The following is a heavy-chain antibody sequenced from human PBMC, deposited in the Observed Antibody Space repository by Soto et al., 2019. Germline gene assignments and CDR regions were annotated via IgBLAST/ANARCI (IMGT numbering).Heavy chain of an antibody. CDR3: ARQYSGYGY. CDR2: IYPADSDT. J-gene: IGHJ4*02. D-gene: IGHD5-12*01. CDR1: GYTFTSYW. V-gene: IGHV5-51*01. Sequence: PGESLKISCQGSGYTFTSYWIAWVRQMPGKGLEWMGIIYPADSDTRYSPSFQGQVTISADKSINTAYLQWDSLKASDTAMYYCARQYSGYGYWGQGTLVTAPQ.